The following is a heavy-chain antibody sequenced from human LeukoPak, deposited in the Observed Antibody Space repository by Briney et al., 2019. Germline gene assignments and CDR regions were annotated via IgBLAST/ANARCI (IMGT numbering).Heavy chain of an antibody. D-gene: IGHD5-18*01. V-gene: IGHV4-4*07. J-gene: IGHJ4*02. CDR2: IYTSGST. CDR3: ARHGRTAMVYYFDY. CDR1: GGSISSYY. Sequence: SETLSLTCTVSGGSISSYYWSWIRQPAGKGLEWIGRIYTSGSTNYNPSLKSRVTISVDTSKNQFSLKLSSVTAADTAVYYCARHGRTAMVYYFDYWGQGTLVTVSS.